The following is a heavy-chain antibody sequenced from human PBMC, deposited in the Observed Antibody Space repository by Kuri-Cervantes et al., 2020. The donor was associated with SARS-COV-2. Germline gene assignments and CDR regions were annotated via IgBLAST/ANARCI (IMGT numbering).Heavy chain of an antibody. J-gene: IGHJ5*02. CDR3: ATSYYYDSSGYYGWFDP. D-gene: IGHD3-22*01. Sequence: SETLSLTCTVSGVSVGSSRYYWGWIRQPPGKGLEWLGTIYYSGSTYYNPSLKSRVTISVDTSWNQFSLKLSPVTASDTAVYYCATSYYYDSSGYYGWFDPWGQGVLVTVSS. CDR2: IYYSGST. V-gene: IGHV4-39*01. CDR1: GVSVGSSRYY.